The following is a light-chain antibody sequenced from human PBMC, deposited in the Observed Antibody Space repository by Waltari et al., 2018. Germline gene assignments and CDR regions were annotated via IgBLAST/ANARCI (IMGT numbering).Light chain of an antibody. CDR1: QSVSRA. CDR3: QHYVRLPAT. V-gene: IGKV3-20*01. Sequence: ASQSVSRALVWYQQKPGQAPRLLIFGASNRANGIPDRFSGSESETDFSLTSSRLEREDFAVYYCQHYVRLPATFGRGTKVEMK. CDR2: GAS. J-gene: IGKJ1*01.